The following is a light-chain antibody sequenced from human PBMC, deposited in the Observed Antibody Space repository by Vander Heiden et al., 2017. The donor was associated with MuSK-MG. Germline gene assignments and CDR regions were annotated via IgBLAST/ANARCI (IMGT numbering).Light chain of an antibody. CDR1: QDISND. V-gene: IGKV1-33*01. J-gene: IGKJ4*02. CDR3: QQDDNRPRT. CDR2: DAA. Sequence: DLQTTQSPSSLSASGGDRVTITCQASQDISNDLNWYQQKPGKAPKLLIYDAANWETGVPARFSGSGSGTDFTLTISSLQPEDIAIYYCQQDDNRPRTFGGGTKVEIK.